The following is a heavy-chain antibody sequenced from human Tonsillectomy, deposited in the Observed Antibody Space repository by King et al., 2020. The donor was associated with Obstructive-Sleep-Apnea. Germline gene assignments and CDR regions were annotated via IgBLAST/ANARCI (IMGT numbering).Heavy chain of an antibody. J-gene: IGHJ4*02. CDR3: ARDSGSIVTTNIDY. D-gene: IGHD5-12*01. V-gene: IGHV4-39*07. CDR2: IYYTGTT. CDR1: GGSIRSSNYY. Sequence: VQLQESGPGLVKPSETLSLTCSVSGGSIRSSNYYWGWIRQPPGKGLEWIGSIYYTGTTYYNPSLKSRVTISVDTSKNQFSLKLSSVTAADTAVYYCARDSGSIVTTNIDYWGQGTLVTVSS.